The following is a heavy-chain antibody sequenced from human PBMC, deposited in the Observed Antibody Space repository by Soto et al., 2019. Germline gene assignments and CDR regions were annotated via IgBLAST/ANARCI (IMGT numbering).Heavy chain of an antibody. CDR1: VGSISSGGYY. CDR2: IYYSGST. V-gene: IGHV4-31*03. CDR3: ARARKGSYDY. Sequence: LSLTCTVSVGSISSGGYYWSWIRQHPGKGLEWIGYIYYSGSTYYNPSLKSRVTISVDTSKNQFSLKLSSVTAADTAVYYCARARKGSYDYWGQGTLVTVSS. J-gene: IGHJ4*02. D-gene: IGHD3-10*01.